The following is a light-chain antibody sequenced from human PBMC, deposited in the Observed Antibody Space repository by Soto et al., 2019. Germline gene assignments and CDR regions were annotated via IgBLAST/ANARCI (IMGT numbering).Light chain of an antibody. J-gene: IGKJ2*01. CDR1: QSISSY. V-gene: IGKV1-39*01. CDR3: QQSYSKPRT. Sequence: DIQMTQSPSSLSASVGDRVTITCRASQSISSYLNWYQQKPGKAPKLLIYAASSLQSGVPSRFSGSGSGTEFTLTISSLQPEDFATYYCQQSYSKPRTFGQGTKLEIK. CDR2: AAS.